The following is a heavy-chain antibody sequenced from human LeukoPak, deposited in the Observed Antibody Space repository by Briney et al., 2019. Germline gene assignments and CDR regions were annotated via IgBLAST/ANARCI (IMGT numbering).Heavy chain of an antibody. V-gene: IGHV3-23*01. D-gene: IGHD6-13*01. CDR1: GFTFSSYG. J-gene: IGHJ4*02. Sequence: TGGSLRLSCAASGFTFSSYGMHWVRQAPGKGLEWVSAISGSGGSTYYADSVKGRFTISRDNSKNTLYLQMNSLRADDTAVYYCARGLAAAGTRGPYWGQGTLVTVSS. CDR2: ISGSGGST. CDR3: ARGLAAAGTRGPY.